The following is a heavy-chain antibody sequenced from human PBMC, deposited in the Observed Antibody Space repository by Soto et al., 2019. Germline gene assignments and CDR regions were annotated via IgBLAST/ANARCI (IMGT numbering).Heavy chain of an antibody. V-gene: IGHV4-39*01. J-gene: IGHJ2*01. CDR1: GGSISSGSYD. CDR2: IYYSGST. CDR3: ARLRSGSYAGNWYFDL. Sequence: QLQLQESGPGLVKPSETLSLTCTVSGGSISSGSYDWGWIRQPPGKGLEWIGSIYYSGSTYYNPSLKSRVTISVDTSKNQFSLKLSSVTAADTAVYYCARLRSGSYAGNWYFDLWGRGTLVTVSS. D-gene: IGHD1-26*01.